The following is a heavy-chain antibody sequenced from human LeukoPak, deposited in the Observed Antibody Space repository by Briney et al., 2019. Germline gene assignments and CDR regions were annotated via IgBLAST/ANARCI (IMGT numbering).Heavy chain of an antibody. Sequence: SVKVSCKGSGGTFSSYAISWVRQAPGQGLEWVGRIIPIFGTANYAQKFQGRVTITTDESTSTAYMELSSLRSEDTAVYYCARATSPYDFWSGYSLRSWFDPWGQGTLVTVSS. J-gene: IGHJ5*02. CDR1: GGTFSSYA. CDR2: IIPIFGTA. D-gene: IGHD3-3*01. V-gene: IGHV1-69*05. CDR3: ARATSPYDFWSGYSLRSWFDP.